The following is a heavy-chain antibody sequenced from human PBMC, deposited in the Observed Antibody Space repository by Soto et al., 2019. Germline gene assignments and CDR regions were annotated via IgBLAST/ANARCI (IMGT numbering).Heavy chain of an antibody. CDR1: GFTFSYYG. CDR3: AKGGSNAAMDV. D-gene: IGHD1-26*01. Sequence: QVQLVESGGGVVQPGRSLRLSCAASGFTFSYYGMHWVRQAPGKGLEWVAIIWYDESNKYYADSVTGRFTISRDNSNNMVYLQMNSLRGEDTAVYYCAKGGSNAAMDVWGQGTTVTVSS. V-gene: IGHV3-33*08. J-gene: IGHJ6*02. CDR2: IWYDESNK.